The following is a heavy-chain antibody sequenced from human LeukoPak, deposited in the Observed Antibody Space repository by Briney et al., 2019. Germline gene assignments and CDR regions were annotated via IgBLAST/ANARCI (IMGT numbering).Heavy chain of an antibody. D-gene: IGHD3-3*01. V-gene: IGHV3-74*01. CDR1: GFTFSSYW. CDR2: ISPDGSTT. Sequence: GGFLRLSCAAPGFTFSSYWMHWVRQAPGKGLVWVSRISPDGSTTGHADSVKGRFTTSRDNAKNTLFLQMNSLRAEDTAVYYCTRDFDFSSAIWGQGTLVTVSS. J-gene: IGHJ4*02. CDR3: TRDFDFSSAI.